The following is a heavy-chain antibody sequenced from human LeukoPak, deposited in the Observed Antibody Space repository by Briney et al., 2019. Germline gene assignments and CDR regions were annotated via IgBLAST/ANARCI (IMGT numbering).Heavy chain of an antibody. Sequence: PGESLRLSCAASGFTLNNYAMNWVRQAPGKGLEWVSTIGNSGRYINYVASVKGRFTISRDNAKNSVYLHMSSLRAEDTAHYYCAGYSGYDGGAFDIWGQGTMVTVSS. V-gene: IGHV3-21*01. CDR3: AGYSGYDGGAFDI. CDR1: GFTLNNYA. CDR2: IGNSGRYI. J-gene: IGHJ3*02. D-gene: IGHD5-12*01.